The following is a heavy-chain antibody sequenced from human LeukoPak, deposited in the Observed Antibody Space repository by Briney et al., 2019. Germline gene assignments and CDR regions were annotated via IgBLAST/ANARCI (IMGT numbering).Heavy chain of an antibody. Sequence: GESLKISCKGSGYIFITHWIGWVRQMPGKGLEWMGIIYPGDSDTRISPSFQGQVTISADKSISTAYLQWSSLKASDTAMYYCARPQEGGTNFAYWGQGTLVTVSS. J-gene: IGHJ4*02. D-gene: IGHD1-7*01. CDR3: ARPQEGGTNFAY. V-gene: IGHV5-51*01. CDR1: GYIFITHW. CDR2: IYPGDSDT.